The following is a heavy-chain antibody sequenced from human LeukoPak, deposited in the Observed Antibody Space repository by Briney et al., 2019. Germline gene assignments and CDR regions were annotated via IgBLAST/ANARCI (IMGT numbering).Heavy chain of an antibody. CDR1: GYSFTSYA. CDR2: INAGNGDT. Sequence: ASVKVSCKTSGYSFTSYAIHWVRQAPGQRLEWMGWINAGNGDTKYSQKFQGRITITRDTSATTAYMELSSLRSEDKAVYYCARGTGCTGGSCSYYGMDVWGQGTTVTVSS. V-gene: IGHV1-3*01. D-gene: IGHD2-15*01. J-gene: IGHJ6*02. CDR3: ARGTGCTGGSCSYYGMDV.